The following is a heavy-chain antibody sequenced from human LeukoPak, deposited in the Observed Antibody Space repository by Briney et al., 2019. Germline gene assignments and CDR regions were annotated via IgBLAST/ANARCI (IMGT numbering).Heavy chain of an antibody. Sequence: SETLSLTCTVSGGSISSSSYYWGWIRQPPGKGLEWIGSIYYSGSTYYNPSLKSRVTISVDTSKNQFSLKLSSVTAADTAVYYCARSLGSRDPWGQGTLVTVSS. CDR2: IYYSGST. CDR1: GGSISSSSYY. V-gene: IGHV4-39*07. J-gene: IGHJ5*02. CDR3: ARSLGSRDP.